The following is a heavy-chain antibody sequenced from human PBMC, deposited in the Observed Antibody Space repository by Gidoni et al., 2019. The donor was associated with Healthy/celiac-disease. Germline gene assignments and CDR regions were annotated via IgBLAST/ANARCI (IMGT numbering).Heavy chain of an antibody. Sequence: QLQLQESGPGLVKPSETLSLTCTVSGGSISSSSYYWGWIRQPPGKGLEWIGSIYYSGSTYYNPSRKSRVTISVDTSKNQFSLKLSSVTAADTAVYYCARIVEMATITNFDYWGQGTLVTVSS. CDR3: ARIVEMATITNFDY. V-gene: IGHV4-39*01. D-gene: IGHD5-12*01. CDR2: IYYSGST. J-gene: IGHJ4*02. CDR1: GGSISSSSYY.